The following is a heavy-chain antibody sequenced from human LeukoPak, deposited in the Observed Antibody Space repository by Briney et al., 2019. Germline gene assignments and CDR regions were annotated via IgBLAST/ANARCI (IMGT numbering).Heavy chain of an antibody. CDR1: GYTFIGYY. J-gene: IGHJ4*02. V-gene: IGHV1-2*02. D-gene: IGHD3-22*01. CDR2: SNPDSGGT. Sequence: ASVKVSCKASGYTFIGYYMHRVRQAPGQGLDWRGWSNPDSGGTNYAQQFQGRVTMTRDTSISTAYMDLSRLTSDDTGVYYCARRMAESYYDSSGYPSLGYWGQGTLVTVSS. CDR3: ARRMAESYYDSSGYPSLGY.